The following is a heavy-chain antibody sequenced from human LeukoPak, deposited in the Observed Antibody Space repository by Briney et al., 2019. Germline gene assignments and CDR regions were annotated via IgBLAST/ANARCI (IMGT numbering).Heavy chain of an antibody. CDR3: ARDRGIVGATGFDY. J-gene: IGHJ4*02. CDR2: IIPIFGTA. D-gene: IGHD1-26*01. V-gene: IGHV1-69*13. CDR1: GGTFSSYA. Sequence: ASVKVSCKASGGTFSSYAISWVRQAPGQGLEWMGGIIPIFGTASYAQKFQGRVTITADESTSTAYMELSSLRSEDTAVYYCARDRGIVGATGFDYWGQGTLVTVSS.